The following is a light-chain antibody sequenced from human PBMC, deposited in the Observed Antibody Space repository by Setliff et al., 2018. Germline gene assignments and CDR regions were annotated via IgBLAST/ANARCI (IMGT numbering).Light chain of an antibody. CDR3: YSYTASTSYV. Sequence: QSVLTQPASVSGSPGQSITISCSGTTSDIGTYNYVSWYQQYPGKAPKLVIYDVSNRPSGVSNRFSGSKSGNTASLTISGPQAEDEADYYCYSYTASTSYVFGTGTKGTVL. CDR1: TSDIGTYNY. J-gene: IGLJ1*01. V-gene: IGLV2-14*01. CDR2: DVS.